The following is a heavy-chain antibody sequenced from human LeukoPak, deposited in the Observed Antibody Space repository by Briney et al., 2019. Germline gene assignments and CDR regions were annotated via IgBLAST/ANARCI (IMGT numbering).Heavy chain of an antibody. CDR2: IYPGDSDT. V-gene: IGHV5-51*01. D-gene: IGHD2-15*01. CDR1: GYSFTSYW. J-gene: IGHJ3*02. CDR3: ARRGYCSGGDCFSAAFDI. Sequence: GESLKISCKGSGYSFTSYWIAWVRQMPGKGLEWMGIIYPGDSDTRYSPSFHGQVTMSVDKSISTTYPQWSSLKASDTAMYYCARRGYCSGGDCFSAAFDIWGQGTMVTVSS.